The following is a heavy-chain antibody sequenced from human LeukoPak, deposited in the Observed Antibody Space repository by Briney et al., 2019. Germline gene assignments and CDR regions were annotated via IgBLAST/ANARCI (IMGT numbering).Heavy chain of an antibody. CDR1: GGSISSYY. CDR3: ASLGSTGAFDI. D-gene: IGHD2-8*02. CDR2: IYYSGST. J-gene: IGHJ3*02. V-gene: IGHV4-59*12. Sequence: SETLSLTCTVSGGSISSYYWSWIRQPPGKGLEWIGYIYYSGSTNYNPSPKSRVTMSVDTSKNQFSLKLSSVTAADTAVYYCASLGSTGAFDIWGQGTMVTVSS.